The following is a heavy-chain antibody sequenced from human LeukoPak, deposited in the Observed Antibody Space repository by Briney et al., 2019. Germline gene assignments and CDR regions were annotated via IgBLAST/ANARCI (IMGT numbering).Heavy chain of an antibody. J-gene: IGHJ4*02. D-gene: IGHD6-6*01. Sequence: SQTLSLTCTVSGGSISSYYWSWIRQPPGKGLEWIGYIYYSGSTNYNPSLKSRVTISVDTSKNQFSLKLSSVTAADTAVYYCARVNPGIAARFTFDYWGQGTLVTVSS. CDR3: ARVNPGIAARFTFDY. V-gene: IGHV4-59*12. CDR1: GGSISSYY. CDR2: IYYSGST.